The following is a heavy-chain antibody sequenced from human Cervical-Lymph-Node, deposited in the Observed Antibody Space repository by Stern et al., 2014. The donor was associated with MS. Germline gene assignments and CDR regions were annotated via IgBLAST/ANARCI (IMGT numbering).Heavy chain of an antibody. D-gene: IGHD2-15*01. CDR3: ARGLVGSENAFDI. Sequence: DQLVESGAEVKKPGASVKVSCKASGYTFTSYGISWVRQAPGQGLEWMGWSSIYKGTTKYAQNLQGRVTMTTDEATSTAYMELRSLRSDDTAVYYCARGLVGSENAFDIWGQGTMVTVSS. V-gene: IGHV1-18*01. J-gene: IGHJ3*02. CDR1: GYTFTSYG. CDR2: SSIYKGTT.